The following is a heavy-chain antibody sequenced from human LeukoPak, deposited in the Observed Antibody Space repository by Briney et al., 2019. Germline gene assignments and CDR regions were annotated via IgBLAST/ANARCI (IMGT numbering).Heavy chain of an antibody. Sequence: SETLSLTCAVYGGSLSGYYWSWIRQPPGKGLEWVGEINHSGSTNYNPSLKSRVTISVDTSKNQFSLKLSSVTAAGTAVQYCARWEEGIYYDFDYWGQGTLVTVSS. V-gene: IGHV4-34*01. J-gene: IGHJ4*02. CDR1: GGSLSGYY. CDR3: ARWEEGIYYDFDY. D-gene: IGHD1-26*01. CDR2: INHSGST.